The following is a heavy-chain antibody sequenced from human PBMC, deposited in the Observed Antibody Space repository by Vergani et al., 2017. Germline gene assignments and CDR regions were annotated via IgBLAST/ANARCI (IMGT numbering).Heavy chain of an antibody. CDR1: GFTFSSYG. J-gene: IGHJ3*02. V-gene: IGHV3-30*18. CDR3: AKDLRDYGDFTDAFDI. D-gene: IGHD4-17*01. CDR2: ISYDGSNK. Sequence: QVQLVESGGGVVQPGRSLRLSCAASGFTFSSYGMHWVRQAPGKGLEGVAVISYDGSNKYYADSVKGRFTISRDNSKNTLYLQMNSLRAEDTAVYYCAKDLRDYGDFTDAFDIWGQGTMVTVSS.